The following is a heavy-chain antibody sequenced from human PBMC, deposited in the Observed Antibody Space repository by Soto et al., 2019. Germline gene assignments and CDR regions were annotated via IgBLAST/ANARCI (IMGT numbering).Heavy chain of an antibody. V-gene: IGHV3-74*01. J-gene: IGHJ4*02. D-gene: IGHD1-1*01. CDR2: ISDDGSTA. Sequence: QPGGSLRLSCSVSGFTFSAYWMHWVRQVPGKGLTWVSRISDDGSTATYADSVKGRFVISRDNAKSSLYLEMNTLRADDSGLYYCARGPRVSSTGTGAHWGRGTLVTVSS. CDR1: GFTFSAYW. CDR3: ARGPRVSSTGTGAH.